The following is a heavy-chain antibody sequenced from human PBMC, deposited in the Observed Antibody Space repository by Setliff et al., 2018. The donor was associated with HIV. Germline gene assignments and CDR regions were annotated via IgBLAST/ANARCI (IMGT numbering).Heavy chain of an antibody. V-gene: IGHV4-38-2*01. CDR3: ARIFGDQGYYYGMDV. CDR2: IYHSGST. D-gene: IGHD3-3*01. Sequence: PSETLSLTCAVSAYSISSGYYWGWIRQPPGKGLEWIGSIYHSGSTYYNPSLMSRVTISVDTSKNQFSLKLSSVIAADTAVYYCARIFGDQGYYYGMDVWGQGTTVTVSS. CDR1: AYSISSGYY. J-gene: IGHJ6*02.